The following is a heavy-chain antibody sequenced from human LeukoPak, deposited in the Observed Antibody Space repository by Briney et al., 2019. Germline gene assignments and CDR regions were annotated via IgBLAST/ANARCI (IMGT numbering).Heavy chain of an antibody. CDR1: GGSSSGYY. D-gene: IGHD6-19*01. V-gene: IGHV4-34*01. J-gene: IGHJ4*02. Sequence: KPSETLSLTCAVYGGSSSGYYWSWIRQPPGKGLEWIGEINHSGSTNYNPSLKSRVTISVDTSKNQFSLKLSSVTAADTAMYYCARESTTVAGTFDYWGQGTLVTVSS. CDR2: INHSGST. CDR3: ARESTTVAGTFDY.